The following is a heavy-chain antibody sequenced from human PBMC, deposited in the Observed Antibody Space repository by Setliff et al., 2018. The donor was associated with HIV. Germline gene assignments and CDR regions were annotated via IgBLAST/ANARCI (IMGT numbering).Heavy chain of an antibody. Sequence: SETLSLTCTVSGDSMTSGSYYWTWLRQPAGNRLEWIGRVTVNGATEYNPSLQSRVTISVDTSENQFSLKVTSVTAADTATYYCTIGPPFDRWGRGTLVTVSS. CDR2: VTVNGAT. CDR1: GDSMTSGSYY. CDR3: TIGPPFDR. J-gene: IGHJ2*01. V-gene: IGHV4-61*02.